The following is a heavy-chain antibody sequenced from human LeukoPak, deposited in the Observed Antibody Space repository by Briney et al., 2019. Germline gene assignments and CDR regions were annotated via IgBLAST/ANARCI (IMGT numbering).Heavy chain of an antibody. CDR1: GGSISSGGYY. Sequence: SQTLSLTCTVSGGSISSGGYYCSWIRQHPGKGLEWIGYIYYSGSTYYNPSLKSRVTISVDTSKNQFSLKLSSVTAADTAVYYCARDGAYCGGDCYSAADYYYGMDVWGQGTTVTVSS. CDR2: IYYSGST. J-gene: IGHJ6*02. D-gene: IGHD2-21*02. CDR3: ARDGAYCGGDCYSAADYYYGMDV. V-gene: IGHV4-31*03.